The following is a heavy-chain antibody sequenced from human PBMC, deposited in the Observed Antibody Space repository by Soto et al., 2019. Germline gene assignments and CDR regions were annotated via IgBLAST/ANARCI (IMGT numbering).Heavy chain of an antibody. J-gene: IGHJ6*02. V-gene: IGHV4-39*01. CDR2: IYYSGST. Sequence: PSGTLSLTCTVSGGSLSSSIYYWGWIRQPPGKGLEWIGSIYYSGSTYYNPSLKSRVTISVDTSKNQFSLKLSSVTAADTAVYYCARREQLVPGPNYYYYGMDVWGQGTTVTVSS. D-gene: IGHD6-13*01. CDR1: GGSLSSSIYY. CDR3: ARREQLVPGPNYYYYGMDV.